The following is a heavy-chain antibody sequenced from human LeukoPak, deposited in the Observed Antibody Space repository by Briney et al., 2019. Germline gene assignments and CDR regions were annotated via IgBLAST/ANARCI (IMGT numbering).Heavy chain of an antibody. CDR1: GYNFTRYG. V-gene: IGHV1-18*01. Sequence: ASVTVSCKASGYNFTRYGINWVRQAPGQGLEWMGWISAYNGNTNYAQKVQGGVTMTTDTSTNTAYMELRSLRSDDTAVYYCARGGGVAAAGTNFDYWGQGTLVTVSS. J-gene: IGHJ4*02. CDR2: ISAYNGNT. CDR3: ARGGGVAAAGTNFDY. D-gene: IGHD6-13*01.